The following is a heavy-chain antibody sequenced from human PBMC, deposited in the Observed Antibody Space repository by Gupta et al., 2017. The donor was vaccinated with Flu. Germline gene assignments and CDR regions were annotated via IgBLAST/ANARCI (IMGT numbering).Heavy chain of an antibody. V-gene: IGHV4-34*01. CDR2: AHHSGST. J-gene: IGHJ2*01. Sequence: QVQLQQWGAGLLKPSETLSLTCAVYGGSFSDYFWGWIRQPPGKGLEWIGEAHHSGSTNYNPSLKSRVAISLDTSKNQFSLRLNFVTAADTAVYYCARGVGSSGNWYFDLWGRGTPVTGSS. CDR3: ARGVGSSGNWYFDL. CDR1: GGSFSDYF. D-gene: IGHD6-13*01.